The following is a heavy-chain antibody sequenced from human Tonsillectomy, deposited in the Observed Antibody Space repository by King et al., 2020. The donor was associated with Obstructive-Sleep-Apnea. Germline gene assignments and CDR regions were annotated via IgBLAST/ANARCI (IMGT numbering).Heavy chain of an antibody. D-gene: IGHD4-11*01. CDR1: GFTFSDHY. CDR3: TREGRRRLHLDY. Sequence: VQLVESGGGLVQPGGSLRLSCAASGFTFSDHYMDWVRQAPGKGLEWVGRTRSKASSYITDYAASVKGRFTISRGDSKNSLYLKMSSLKTEDPAVNYGTREGRRRLHLDYCGQGTLVTVSP. CDR2: TRSKASSYIT. J-gene: IGHJ4*02. V-gene: IGHV3-72*01.